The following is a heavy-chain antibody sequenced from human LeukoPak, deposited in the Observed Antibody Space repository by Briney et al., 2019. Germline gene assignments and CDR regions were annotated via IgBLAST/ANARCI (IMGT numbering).Heavy chain of an antibody. D-gene: IGHD3-10*01. Sequence: MSSETLSLTCTVSGGSISTYYWTWIRQPPGKRLGWIGYMQNSGSTSSNPSLKSRVTMSLDTSKNQFSLKLSSVTAADTAVYFCARLNYYGSGSYLPDFWGQGTLVTVSS. V-gene: IGHV4-59*08. J-gene: IGHJ4*02. CDR1: GGSISTYY. CDR3: ARLNYYGSGSYLPDF. CDR2: MQNSGST.